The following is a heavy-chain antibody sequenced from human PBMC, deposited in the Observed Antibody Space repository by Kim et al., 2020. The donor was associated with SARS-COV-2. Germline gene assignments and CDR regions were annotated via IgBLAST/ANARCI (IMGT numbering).Heavy chain of an antibody. Sequence: GGSLRLSCAASGFTFSSYAMSWVRQAPGKGLEWVSAISGSGGSTYYADSVKGRFTISRDNSKNTLYLQMNSLRAEDTAVYYCAKDMLDIVVVPAAESYYYYYGMGVWGQGTTVTVSS. CDR2: ISGSGGST. CDR3: AKDMLDIVVVPAAESYYYYYGMGV. CDR1: GFTFSSYA. J-gene: IGHJ6*02. D-gene: IGHD2-2*03. V-gene: IGHV3-23*01.